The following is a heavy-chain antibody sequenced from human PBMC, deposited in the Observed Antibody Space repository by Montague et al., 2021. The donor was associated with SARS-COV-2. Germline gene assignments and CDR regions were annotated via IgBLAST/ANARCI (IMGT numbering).Heavy chain of an antibody. CDR1: GGSFSTYS. D-gene: IGHD3-10*01. V-gene: IGHV4-34*01. CDR2: IHHGGST. J-gene: IGHJ6*03. Sequence: SETLSLTCAVHGGSFSTYSWNWIRQPPGKGLEWIGEIHHGGSTNYNPSLKSRVTISADTSKNQFSLKLTSLAAADTAVYYCARLGDGVVPSPILGVGPYYSYCYMDVWGKGTTVTVSS. CDR3: ARLGDGVVPSPILGVGPYYSYCYMDV.